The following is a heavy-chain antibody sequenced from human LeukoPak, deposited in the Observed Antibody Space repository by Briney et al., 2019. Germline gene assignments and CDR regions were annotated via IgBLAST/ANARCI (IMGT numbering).Heavy chain of an antibody. CDR1: GYAFTSYG. V-gene: IGHV1-18*01. D-gene: IGHD4-17*01. CDR3: ARDHMTTVTTGY. CDR2: ISAYNGNT. Sequence: ASVKVSCKASGYAFTSYGISWVRQAPGQGLEWMGWISAYNGNTNYAQKLQGRVTMTTDTSTSTAYMELRSLRSDDTAVYYCARDHMTTVTTGYWGQGTLVTVSS. J-gene: IGHJ4*02.